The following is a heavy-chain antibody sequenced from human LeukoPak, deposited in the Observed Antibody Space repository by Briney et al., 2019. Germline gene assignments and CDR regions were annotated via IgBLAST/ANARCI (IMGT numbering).Heavy chain of an antibody. CDR1: GGSISSYY. J-gene: IGHJ4*02. CDR2: IYCSGST. V-gene: IGHV4-59*01. CDR3: ARVRGSGSYSLDY. Sequence: SETLSLTCTVSGGSISSYYWSWIRQPPGKGLEWIGYIYCSGSTNYNPSLKSRVTISVDTSKNQFSLKLSSVTAADTAVYYCARVRGSGSYSLDYWGQGTLVTVSS. D-gene: IGHD3-10*01.